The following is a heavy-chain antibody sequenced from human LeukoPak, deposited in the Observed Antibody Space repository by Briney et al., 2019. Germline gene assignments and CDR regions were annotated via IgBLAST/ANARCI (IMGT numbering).Heavy chain of an antibody. CDR2: IYYSGST. J-gene: IGHJ4*02. CDR3: ARVRDDYYDSSGYFPY. D-gene: IGHD3-22*01. CDR1: GGSISSSSYY. Sequence: PSETLSLTCTVSGGSISSSSYYWGLIRQPPGKGLQWIGSIYYSGSTYYNPSLKSRVTISVDTSKNQFSLKLSSVTAADTAVYYCARVRDDYYDSSGYFPYWGQGTLVTVSS. V-gene: IGHV4-39*07.